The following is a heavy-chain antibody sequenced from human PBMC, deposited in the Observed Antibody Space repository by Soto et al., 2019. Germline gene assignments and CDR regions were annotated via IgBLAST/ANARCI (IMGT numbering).Heavy chain of an antibody. Sequence: SLKTSFKGPGYSFTRYWICWVFLMPVQGLEWMGIIYPGDSDTRYSPSFQGQVTISADKSISTAYLQWSSLKASDNAMYYCARCHYYDSSSDDFDIWGQGTMVPVSS. J-gene: IGHJ3*02. CDR1: GYSFTRYW. D-gene: IGHD3-22*01. CDR2: IYPGDSDT. CDR3: ARCHYYDSSSDDFDI. V-gene: IGHV5-51*01.